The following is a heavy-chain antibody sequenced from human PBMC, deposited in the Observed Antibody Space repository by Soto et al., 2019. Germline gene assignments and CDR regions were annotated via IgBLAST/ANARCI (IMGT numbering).Heavy chain of an antibody. CDR2: ISYDGSNK. Sequence: PGGSLRLSCAASGFTFSSYGMHWVRQALGKELEGVAVISYDGSNKDYADSVKGRFTISRDNSKNTLYLQMNSQRAEDTAVYYCAKAIVGEIGPDYYYYGMDGWGKETTVTVSS. CDR3: AKAIVGEIGPDYYYYGMDG. V-gene: IGHV3-30*18. CDR1: GFTFSSYG. J-gene: IGHJ6*04. D-gene: IGHD1-26*01.